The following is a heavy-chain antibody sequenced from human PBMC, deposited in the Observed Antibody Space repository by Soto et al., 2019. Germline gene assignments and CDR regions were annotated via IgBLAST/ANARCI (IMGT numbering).Heavy chain of an antibody. Sequence: GASLRLSCSASGFPFSSYAMHWVRPVPGKGLEWVAVISYDGSNKYYADSAKGRFTISRDNSKNTLYLQMNSLRAEDTAVYYCARGPSGSYSAFDYWGQGTPVTVS. CDR2: ISYDGSNK. CDR3: ARGPSGSYSAFDY. D-gene: IGHD1-26*01. V-gene: IGHV3-30-3*01. CDR1: GFPFSSYA. J-gene: IGHJ4*02.